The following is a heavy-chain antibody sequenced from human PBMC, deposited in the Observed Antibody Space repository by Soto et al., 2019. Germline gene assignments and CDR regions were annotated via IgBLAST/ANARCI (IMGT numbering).Heavy chain of an antibody. J-gene: IGHJ6*02. CDR3: AKDHESIAARPGYYGMDV. CDR2: ISYDGSNK. D-gene: IGHD6-6*01. Sequence: GGSLRLSCAASVFTFSSYAMHWFRQAPVKVLEWVAVISYDGSNKYYADSVKGRFTISRDNSKNTLYLQMNSLRAEDTAVYYCAKDHESIAARPGYYGMDVWGQGTTVTVSS. CDR1: VFTFSSYA. V-gene: IGHV3-30*04.